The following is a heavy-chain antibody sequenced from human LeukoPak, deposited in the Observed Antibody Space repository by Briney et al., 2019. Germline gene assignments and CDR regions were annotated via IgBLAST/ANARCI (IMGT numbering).Heavy chain of an antibody. CDR1: GASIRSSTNW. D-gene: IGHD3-10*01. CDR2: ILHSGST. J-gene: IGHJ5*02. CDR3: ARSRQASGLFSS. V-gene: IGHV4-4*02. Sequence: SGTLSLTCAVSGASIRSSTNWWSWARQPPGKGLEWIGEILHSGSTNYNPSLKSRFTISVDRPKNQFFLNVTSLTAADTAVYYCARSRQASGLFSSWGQGTLVVVSS.